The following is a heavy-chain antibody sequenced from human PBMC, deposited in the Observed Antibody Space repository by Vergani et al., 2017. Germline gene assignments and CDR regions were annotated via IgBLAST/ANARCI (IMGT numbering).Heavy chain of an antibody. V-gene: IGHV4-30-2*01. CDR3: ARASXRALVGYYYYMDV. J-gene: IGHJ6*03. CDR1: GDSITNGGFS. D-gene: IGHD3-16*02. CDR2: IFPSGNS. Sequence: QLQLQDSGSGLVKPSQTLALTCAVSGDSITNGGFSWNWIRQPPGKGPEWIGYIFPSGNSDYNPSLKNRVSISLDKSKNQFSLWVNSVTAADTAVYFCARASXRALVGYYYYMDVWGKGKTVVVSS.